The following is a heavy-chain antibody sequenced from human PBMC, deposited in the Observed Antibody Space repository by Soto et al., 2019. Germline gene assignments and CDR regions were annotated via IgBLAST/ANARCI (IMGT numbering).Heavy chain of an antibody. Sequence: GGSLRLSCAASGFTFSSYGMHWVRQAPGKGLEWVAVISYDGSNKYYADSVKGRFTISRDNSKNTLYLQMNSLRAEDTAVYYCAKGAIAVAAPLGYWGQGTLVTVSS. D-gene: IGHD6-19*01. J-gene: IGHJ4*02. CDR2: ISYDGSNK. V-gene: IGHV3-30*18. CDR1: GFTFSSYG. CDR3: AKGAIAVAAPLGY.